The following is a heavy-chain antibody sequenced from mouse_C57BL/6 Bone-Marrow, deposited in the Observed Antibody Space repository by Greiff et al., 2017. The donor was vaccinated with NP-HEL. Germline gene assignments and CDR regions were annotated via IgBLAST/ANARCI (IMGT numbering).Heavy chain of an antibody. V-gene: IGHV5-4*01. CDR3: ARGAYRRFAY. Sequence: EVHLVESGGGLVKPGGSLKLSCAASGFTFSSYAMSWVRQTPEKRLEWVATISDGGSYTYYPDNVKGRFTISRDNAKNNLYLQMSHLKSEDTAMYYCARGAYRRFAYWGQGTLVTVSA. CDR2: ISDGGSYT. J-gene: IGHJ3*01. D-gene: IGHD2-10*01. CDR1: GFTFSSYA.